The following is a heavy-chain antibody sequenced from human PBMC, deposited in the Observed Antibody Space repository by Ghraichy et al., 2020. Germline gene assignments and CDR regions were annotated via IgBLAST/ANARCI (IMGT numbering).Heavy chain of an antibody. D-gene: IGHD5-18*01. Sequence: GESLNISCAASGFTFSSYGMAWVRQVPGKGLEWVSSISGGVDATTFYADYAKGRFTISRDNFRNTVYLQMNNLRADDTALYYCAKIGGYQILDAFDVWGQGTVVTVSS. V-gene: IGHV3-23*01. CDR3: AKIGGYQILDAFDV. CDR1: GFTFSSYG. J-gene: IGHJ3*01. CDR2: ISGGVDATT.